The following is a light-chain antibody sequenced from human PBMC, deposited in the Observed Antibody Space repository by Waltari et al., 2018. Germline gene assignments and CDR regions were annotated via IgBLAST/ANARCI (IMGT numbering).Light chain of an antibody. J-gene: IGKJ1*01. V-gene: IGKV3-11*01. CDR1: QSVSSY. CDR2: DAY. Sequence: EIVLTQSPATLSLSPGERATLSCRASQSVSSYLAWYQQKPGQAPRLLIYDAYSRATGIPDRFSGSGSGTDFTLTISSLEPEDFAVYYCQQRFSWPTFGQGAKVEIK. CDR3: QQRFSWPT.